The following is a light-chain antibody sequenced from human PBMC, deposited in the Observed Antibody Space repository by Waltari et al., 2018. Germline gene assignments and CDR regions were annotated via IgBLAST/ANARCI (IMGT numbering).Light chain of an antibody. CDR2: GAS. CDR3: QHFVRLPAT. J-gene: IGKJ1*01. Sequence: DIVLTQSPGTLSLSPGERATLSCRASQSVSRALAWYQQKPGQAPRLLIYGASSRATGIPDRFSGSGSGTDFSLTISRLEPEDFAVYYCQHFVRLPATFGQGTKVEIK. CDR1: QSVSRA. V-gene: IGKV3-20*01.